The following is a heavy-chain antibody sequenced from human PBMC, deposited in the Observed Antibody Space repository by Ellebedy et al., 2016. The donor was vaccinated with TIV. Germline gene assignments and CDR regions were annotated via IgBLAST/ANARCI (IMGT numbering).Heavy chain of an antibody. Sequence: PGGSLRLSCTASGFTFSNYWMHWVRQAPGKGLGWVARMNTDGSSAYYADSVKGRFTISRDHTKNALYLQMNSLRAEDTALYYCAGGSGFLFEIWGQGTMVTVSS. CDR2: MNTDGSSA. V-gene: IGHV3-74*01. D-gene: IGHD3-22*01. CDR3: AGGSGFLFEI. J-gene: IGHJ3*02. CDR1: GFTFSNYW.